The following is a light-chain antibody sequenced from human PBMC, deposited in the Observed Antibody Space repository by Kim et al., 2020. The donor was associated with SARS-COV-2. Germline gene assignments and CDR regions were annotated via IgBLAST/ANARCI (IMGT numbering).Light chain of an antibody. CDR3: QQYNKWPDT. V-gene: IGKV3-15*01. Sequence: SVSPGERATLSCRASQSVGGSLAWYQQEPGQAPRLLIYGTSARASGIPARFSGSGSGTEYTLTISSLQSEDFAIYYCQQYNKWPDTFGQGTKLEI. J-gene: IGKJ2*01. CDR2: GTS. CDR1: QSVGGS.